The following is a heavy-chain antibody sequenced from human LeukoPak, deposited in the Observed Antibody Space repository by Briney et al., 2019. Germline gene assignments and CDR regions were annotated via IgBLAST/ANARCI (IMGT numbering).Heavy chain of an antibody. D-gene: IGHD6-13*01. CDR3: AREQQLARGSDY. CDR2: INPNSGGT. J-gene: IGHJ4*02. CDR1: GGTFSSYA. V-gene: IGHV1-2*02. Sequence: ASVKVSCKASGGTFSSYAISWARQAPGQGLEWMGWINPNSGGTNYAQKFQGRVTMTRDTSISTAHMELRSLRSDDTAVYYCAREQQLARGSDYWGQGTLVTVSS.